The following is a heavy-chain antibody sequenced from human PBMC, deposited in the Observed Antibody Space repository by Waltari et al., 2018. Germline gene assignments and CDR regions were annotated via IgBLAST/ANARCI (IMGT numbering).Heavy chain of an antibody. CDR2: IYYSGST. V-gene: IGHV4-39*07. CDR3: ARQPRSGSSPPFDY. D-gene: IGHD1-26*01. CDR1: GGSISSRRYY. Sequence: QLQLQESGPGLVKPSETLSLTCTVSGGSISSRRYYWGWIRQPPGKGLEWIGRIYYSGSTYYNPSLKSRVTISVDTSKNQFSLKLSSVTAADTAVYYCARQPRSGSSPPFDYWGQGTLVTVSS. J-gene: IGHJ4*02.